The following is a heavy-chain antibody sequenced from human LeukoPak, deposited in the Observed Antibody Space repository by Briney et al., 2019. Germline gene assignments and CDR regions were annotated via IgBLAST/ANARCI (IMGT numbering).Heavy chain of an antibody. CDR2: ISDSGDYT. J-gene: IGHJ4*02. CDR1: GFTFSSYA. Sequence: GGSLRLSCAGSGFTFSSYAMSWVRQAPGQGLEWVSVISDSGDYTSYADSVRGRFTISRDNSRNTLYLQMISLGPEDTAVYYCAKDTSIGKYCTNGVCSPFDYWGQGTLVTVSS. V-gene: IGHV3-23*01. CDR3: AKDTSIGKYCTNGVCSPFDY. D-gene: IGHD2-8*01.